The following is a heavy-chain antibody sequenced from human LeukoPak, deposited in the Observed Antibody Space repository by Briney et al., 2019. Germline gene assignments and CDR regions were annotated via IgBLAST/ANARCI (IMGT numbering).Heavy chain of an antibody. Sequence: ASVKVSCKASGYTFTSYDINWVRQAAGQGLEWMGWMNPNSGDTGYVEKFQGRVTMTRDTSIITAYMELSSLRSEDTAVYYCTRSGFGGGVHFDYWGQGTPVTVSS. CDR1: GYTFTSYD. J-gene: IGHJ4*02. D-gene: IGHD3-16*01. CDR2: MNPNSGDT. V-gene: IGHV1-8*01. CDR3: TRSGFGGGVHFDY.